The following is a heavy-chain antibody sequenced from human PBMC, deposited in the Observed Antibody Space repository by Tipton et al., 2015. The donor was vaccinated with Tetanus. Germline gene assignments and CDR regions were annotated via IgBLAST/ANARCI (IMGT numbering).Heavy chain of an antibody. CDR1: GFTFDDYA. CDR3: AKDTGVTPHYGMDV. J-gene: IGHJ6*02. D-gene: IGHD2-21*02. Sequence: SLRLSCAASGFTFDDYAMHWVRQAPGKGLEWVSGISWNSGSIGYADFVKGRFTISRDNAKNSLYLQMNSLRAEDTALYYCAKDTGVTPHYGMDVWGQGTTVTVSS. CDR2: ISWNSGSI. V-gene: IGHV3-9*01.